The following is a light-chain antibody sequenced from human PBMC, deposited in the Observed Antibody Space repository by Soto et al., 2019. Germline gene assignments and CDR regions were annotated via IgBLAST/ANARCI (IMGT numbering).Light chain of an antibody. Sequence: EIVLTQSPATLSLSPGERATLSCRASQSVANYLAWYQQKPGQAPRLLIYGASNRATGIPARFSGSGSGTDFTLTISSLEPEDSAVYYCQQRSDWPPDTFGQGTKVEIK. CDR3: QQRSDWPPDT. V-gene: IGKV3-11*01. J-gene: IGKJ2*01. CDR1: QSVANY. CDR2: GAS.